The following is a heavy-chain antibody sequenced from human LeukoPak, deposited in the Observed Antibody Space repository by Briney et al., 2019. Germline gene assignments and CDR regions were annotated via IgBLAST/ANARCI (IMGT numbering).Heavy chain of an antibody. V-gene: IGHV1-18*01. CDR3: ARDKCSSTSCYESD. CDR1: GYTFTSYG. J-gene: IGHJ4*02. D-gene: IGHD2-2*01. Sequence: ASVKVPCKASGYTFTSYGISWVRQAPGQVLEWMGWISAYNGNTNYAQKLQGRVTMTTDTSTSTAYMELRSLRSDDTAVYYCARDKCSSTSCYESDWGQGTLVTVSS. CDR2: ISAYNGNT.